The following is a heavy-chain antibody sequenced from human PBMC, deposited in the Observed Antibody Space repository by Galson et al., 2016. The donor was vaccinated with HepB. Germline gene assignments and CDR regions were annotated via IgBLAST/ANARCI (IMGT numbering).Heavy chain of an antibody. J-gene: IGHJ4*02. Sequence: SLRLSCAASGFTFSNYAMTWFRQAPGKGLEWVSVISGSGGHTQYADSVKGRFTISRDNARNSLYLQMNSLKDEDTAVYYCASSNGYPDHWGQGILVTVSS. D-gene: IGHD3-22*01. CDR1: GFTFSNYA. CDR2: ISGSGGHT. V-gene: IGHV3-23*01. CDR3: ASSNGYPDH.